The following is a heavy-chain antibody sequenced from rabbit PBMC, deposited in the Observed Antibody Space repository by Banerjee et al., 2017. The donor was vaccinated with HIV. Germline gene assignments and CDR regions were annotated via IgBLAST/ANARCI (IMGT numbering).Heavy chain of an antibody. D-gene: IGHD2-1*01. CDR1: GFSFSNKAV. CDR3: ARESIYNGDGDDKGFNL. V-gene: IGHV1S45*01. Sequence: QEQLVESGGGLVRPEGSLKLSCTASGFSFSNKAVMCWVRQAPGKGLQWIACINAVTGKAVYATWAKGRFTISKTSSTTVTLQMTSLTAADTATYFCARESIYNGDGDDKGFNLWGQGTLVTVS. J-gene: IGHJ4*01. CDR2: INAVTGKA.